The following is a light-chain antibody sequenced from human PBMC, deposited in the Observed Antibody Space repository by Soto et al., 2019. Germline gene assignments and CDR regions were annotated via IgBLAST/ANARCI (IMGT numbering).Light chain of an antibody. CDR3: QQSYSTPWP. CDR2: AAS. Sequence: DIQMTQSPSSLSASVGDRVTITCRASQSISSYLNWYQQKPGKAPKLLIYAASSLQSGVPSRFSGSGPGTDFTPAISSLQPEDFATYYCQQSYSTPWPFGQGTKVEIK. CDR1: QSISSY. J-gene: IGKJ1*01. V-gene: IGKV1-39*01.